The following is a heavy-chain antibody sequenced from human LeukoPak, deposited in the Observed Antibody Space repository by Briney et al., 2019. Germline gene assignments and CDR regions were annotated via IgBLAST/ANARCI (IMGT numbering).Heavy chain of an antibody. CDR3: ARVWFGGFDYYYYGMDV. CDR2: ISSSGSTI. V-gene: IGHV3-48*03. CDR1: GFTFSSYE. J-gene: IGHJ6*02. D-gene: IGHD3-10*01. Sequence: GGSLRLSCAASGFTFSSYEMNWVRQAPGKGLEWVSYISSSGSTIYYADSVKGRFTISRDNAKNSLYLQMNSLRAEDTAVYYCARVWFGGFDYYYYGMDVWGQGTTVTVSS.